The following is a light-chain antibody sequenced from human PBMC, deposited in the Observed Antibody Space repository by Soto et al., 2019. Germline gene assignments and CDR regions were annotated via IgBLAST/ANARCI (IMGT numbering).Light chain of an antibody. V-gene: IGKV2-40*01. J-gene: IGKJ1*01. CDR3: MQRIEFPWT. CDR2: TIS. Sequence: DIVMTQTPLSLPVTPGEPASISCRSSQSLLDSDDGNTYLDWYLQKPGQSPQLLIYTISYRASGVPDRFSGSGSGTDFTLKISRVEAEDVGVYYCMQRIEFPWTFGQGTQVEIK. CDR1: QSLLDSDDGNTY.